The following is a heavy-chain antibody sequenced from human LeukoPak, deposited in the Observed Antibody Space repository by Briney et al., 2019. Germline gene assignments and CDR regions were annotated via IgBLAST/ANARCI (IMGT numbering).Heavy chain of an antibody. D-gene: IGHD6-19*01. J-gene: IGHJ6*02. V-gene: IGHV3-21*01. CDR3: ARDPRGQVTIVAGQKYYYYGMDV. Sequence: PGGSLRLSCAASGFTFSSYNMNWVRQAPGKGLEWVSSINSGSTYINYADSVKGRFTISRDNAKNSLYLQMNSLRAEDTAIYYCARDPRGQVTIVAGQKYYYYGMDVWGQGTTVTVSS. CDR1: GFTFSSYN. CDR2: INSGSTYI.